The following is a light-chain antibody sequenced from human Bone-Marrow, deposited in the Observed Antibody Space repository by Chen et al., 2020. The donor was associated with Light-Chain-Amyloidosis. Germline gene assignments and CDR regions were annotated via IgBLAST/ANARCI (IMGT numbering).Light chain of an antibody. CDR1: NIGYTS. V-gene: IGLV3-21*02. J-gene: IGLJ3*02. Sequence: SYVLTQPSSVSVAPGQTATTAGGGNNIGYTSVHWYQQTPGQAPLLVVYDDRYRPSGIPERLSGSNSGNTATLTISRVEAGDEADYYCQVWDRSSDRPVFGGGTKLTVL. CDR3: QVWDRSSDRPV. CDR2: DDR.